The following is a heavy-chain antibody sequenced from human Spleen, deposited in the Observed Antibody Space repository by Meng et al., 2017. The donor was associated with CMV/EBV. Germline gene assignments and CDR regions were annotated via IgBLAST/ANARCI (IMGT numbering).Heavy chain of an antibody. D-gene: IGHD2-15*01. CDR2: IKQDDSER. J-gene: IGHJ5*02. CDR1: GFIFRNYW. CDR3: AREGRDLDR. V-gene: IGHV3-7*01. Sequence: GGSLRLSCAASGFIFRNYWMSWVRQAPGKGLEWLANIKQDDSERYYVDSVKGRFTISRDNAKKFLYLQMNFLGAEDTAVYFCAREGRDLDRWGLGTLVTVSS.